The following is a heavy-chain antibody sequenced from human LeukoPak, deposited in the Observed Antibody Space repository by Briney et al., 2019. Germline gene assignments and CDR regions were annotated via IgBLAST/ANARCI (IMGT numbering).Heavy chain of an antibody. CDR1: GGSISSSSYY. D-gene: IGHD3-10*01. J-gene: IGHJ4*02. CDR3: ARDSSITMVRGGFDY. Sequence: SETLSLTCTVSGGSISSSSYYWGWIRQPPGKGLEWIGSIYYSGSTYYNPSLKSRVTISVDTSKNQFSLKLSSVTAADTAVYYCARDSSITMVRGGFDYWGQGTLVTVSS. CDR2: IYYSGST. V-gene: IGHV4-39*07.